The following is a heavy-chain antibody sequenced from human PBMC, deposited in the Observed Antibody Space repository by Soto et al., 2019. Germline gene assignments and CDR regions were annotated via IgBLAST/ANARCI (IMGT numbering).Heavy chain of an antibody. V-gene: IGHV1-69*13. D-gene: IGHD3-3*01. J-gene: IGHJ6*02. CDR2: IIPIFGTA. Sequence: SVKVSCKASGGTFSSYAISWVRQAPGQGLEWMGGIIPIFGTANYAQKFQGRVTITADESTSTAYMELSSLRSEDTAVYYCARAVLDFWSGLNYYYGMDVWGQGTTVTVYS. CDR1: GGTFSSYA. CDR3: ARAVLDFWSGLNYYYGMDV.